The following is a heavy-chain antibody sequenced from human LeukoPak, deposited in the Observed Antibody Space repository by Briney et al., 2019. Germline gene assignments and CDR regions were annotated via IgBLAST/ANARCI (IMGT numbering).Heavy chain of an antibody. CDR3: ARLLSGRAAFYYSKVRRIAARPSSDY. CDR2: INHGGGT. J-gene: IGHJ4*02. Sequence: PSETLSLTCAVYGGSFSDYFWNWIRQPPGKGLEWIGEINHGGGTRYNPSLKSRATISVDTSKKQFSLKLSSVTAADTAVYYCARLLSGRAAFYYSKVRRIAARPSSDYWGQGTLVTVSS. CDR1: GGSFSDYF. V-gene: IGHV4-34*01. D-gene: IGHD6-6*01.